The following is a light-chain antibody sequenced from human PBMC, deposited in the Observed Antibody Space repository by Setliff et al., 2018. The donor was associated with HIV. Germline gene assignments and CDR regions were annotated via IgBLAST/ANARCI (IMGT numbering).Light chain of an antibody. CDR2: DVR. V-gene: IGLV2-14*03. J-gene: IGLJ1*01. CDR3: SSYTSTSMVYV. Sequence: QSVLTQPASVSGSPGQSITISCTGTSSDVGGYNYVSWYQQHPGKAPKLMIYDVRHRPSGVSNRFSGSKSGNTASLTISGLQAEDEADYYCSSYTSTSMVYVFGIGTKGTVL. CDR1: SSDVGGYNY.